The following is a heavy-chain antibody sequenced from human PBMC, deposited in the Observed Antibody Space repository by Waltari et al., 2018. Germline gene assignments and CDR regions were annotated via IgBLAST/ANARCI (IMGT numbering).Heavy chain of an antibody. Sequence: QVQLVQSGAEVKKPGSSVKVSCKASGGTFSSYAISWVRRAPGQGLEWMGGIIPIFGTANYAQKFQGRVTITADESTSTAYMELSSLRSEDTAVYYCARGLRRYCSGGSPRCRGMDVWGQGTTVTVSS. CDR3: ARGLRRYCSGGSPRCRGMDV. CDR1: GGTFSSYA. CDR2: IIPIFGTA. J-gene: IGHJ6*02. V-gene: IGHV1-69*01. D-gene: IGHD2-15*01.